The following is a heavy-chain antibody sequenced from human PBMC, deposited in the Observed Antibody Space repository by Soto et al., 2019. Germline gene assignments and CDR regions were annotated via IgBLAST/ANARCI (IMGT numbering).Heavy chain of an antibody. CDR3: ARNYRSGYRAFDS. CDR1: GDTFNFYS. Sequence: QVQLVQSGAEVKSAGSSVKVSCKASGDTFNFYSINWVRQAPGLGLEWVGRVNPILSMSNYAQRFQGRVTMTADKSTGAAYKELRSLRSEDTAIYYGARNYRSGYRAFDSWGQGALVTVSS. V-gene: IGHV1-69*02. D-gene: IGHD3-10*01. J-gene: IGHJ4*02. CDR2: VNPILSMS.